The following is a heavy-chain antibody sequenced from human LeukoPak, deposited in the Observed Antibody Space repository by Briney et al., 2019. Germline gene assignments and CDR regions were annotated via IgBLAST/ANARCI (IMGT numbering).Heavy chain of an antibody. CDR3: ARVGARNYYYGMDV. D-gene: IGHD6-6*01. CDR2: INPNSGGT. CDR1: GYTFTGYY. Sequence: SVKVSCKASGYTFTGYYMHWVRQAPGQGLEWMGWINPNSGGTNYAQKFQGRVTMTRDTSISTAYMELSRLRSDDTAVYYCARVGARNYYYGMDVWGQGTTVTVSS. J-gene: IGHJ6*02. V-gene: IGHV1-2*02.